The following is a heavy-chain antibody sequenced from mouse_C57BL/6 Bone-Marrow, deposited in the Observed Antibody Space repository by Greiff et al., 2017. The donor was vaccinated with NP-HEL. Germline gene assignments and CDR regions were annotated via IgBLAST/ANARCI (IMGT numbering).Heavy chain of an antibody. Sequence: EVQLVESGGGLVQPKGSLKLSCAASGFSFNTYAMNWVRQAPGKGLEWVARIRSKSNNYATYYADSVKDRFTISRDDSESMLYLQMNNLKTEDTAMYYCVRDYSNYERYWYFDVWGTGTTVTVSS. D-gene: IGHD2-5*01. CDR1: GFSFNTYA. CDR2: IRSKSNNYAT. J-gene: IGHJ1*03. CDR3: VRDYSNYERYWYFDV. V-gene: IGHV10-1*01.